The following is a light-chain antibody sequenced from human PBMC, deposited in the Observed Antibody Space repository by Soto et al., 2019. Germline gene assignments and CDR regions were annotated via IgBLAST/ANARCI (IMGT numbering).Light chain of an antibody. CDR1: SSDVGVYNY. CDR2: EVS. Sequence: QSALTQPASVSGSPGQSITISCTGTSSDVGVYNYVSWYQQHPGKAPKLMIYEVSNRPSGVSNRFSGSKSGNTASLTISGLQAEDEADYYCSSYISITTPVVFGGGTKVTVL. V-gene: IGLV2-14*01. CDR3: SSYISITTPVV. J-gene: IGLJ2*01.